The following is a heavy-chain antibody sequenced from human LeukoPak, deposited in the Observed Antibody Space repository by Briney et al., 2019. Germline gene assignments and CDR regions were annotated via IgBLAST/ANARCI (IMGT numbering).Heavy chain of an antibody. CDR2: IKQDGSEK. D-gene: IGHD6-13*01. V-gene: IGHV3-7*01. CDR1: GFTFSSFW. J-gene: IGHJ6*02. Sequence: GGSLRLSCAASGFTFSSFWMSWVRQAPGKGLVWVGNIKQDGSEKYYVDSVKGRFTIFRDNAKNSLHLQMTSLRAEDTAVYYCARDKGSSSSWSYYYYYGMDVWGQGTTVTVSS. CDR3: ARDKGSSSSWSYYYYYGMDV.